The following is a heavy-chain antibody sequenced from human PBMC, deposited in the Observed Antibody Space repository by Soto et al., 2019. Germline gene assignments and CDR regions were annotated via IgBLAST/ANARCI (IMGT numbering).Heavy chain of an antibody. D-gene: IGHD7-27*01. CDR3: AREWGLLPYYVMNV. CDR2: IYYSGST. CDR1: GGSISSGDYY. V-gene: IGHV4-30-4*02. Sequence: PSETLSLTCTVSGGSISSGDYYWSWIRQPPGKGLEWIGYIYYSGSTYYNPSLKSRVTISVDTSKNQFSLKLSSVTAADTAVYFCAREWGLLPYYVMNVWGHGTAVTVSS. J-gene: IGHJ6*02.